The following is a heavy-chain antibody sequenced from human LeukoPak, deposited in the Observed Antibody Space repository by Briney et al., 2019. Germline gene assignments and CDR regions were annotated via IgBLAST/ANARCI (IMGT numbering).Heavy chain of an antibody. J-gene: IGHJ4*02. Sequence: PGGSLRLSCAASGFTFGSYAMSWVRQAPGKGLEWVSAISGSGGSTYYADSVKGRFTISRDNSKNTLYLQMNSLRAEDTAVYYCATGALWFGELPSVLGGQGTLVTVSS. D-gene: IGHD3-10*01. V-gene: IGHV3-23*01. CDR2: ISGSGGST. CDR3: ATGALWFGELPSVL. CDR1: GFTFGSYA.